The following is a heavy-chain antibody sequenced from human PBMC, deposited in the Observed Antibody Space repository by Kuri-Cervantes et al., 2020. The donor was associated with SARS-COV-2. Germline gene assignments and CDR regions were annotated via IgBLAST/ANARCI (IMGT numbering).Heavy chain of an antibody. V-gene: IGHV3-23*01. CDR2: ISGSGGST. D-gene: IGHD1-26*01. Sequence: ETLSLTCAASGFTFSSYSMNWVRQAPGKGLEWVSAISGSGGSTYYADSVKGRFTISRDNSKNTLYLQMNSLRAEDTAVYYCAKEVRATTRFDAFDIWGQGTMVTVSS. CDR1: GFTFSSYS. CDR3: AKEVRATTRFDAFDI. J-gene: IGHJ3*02.